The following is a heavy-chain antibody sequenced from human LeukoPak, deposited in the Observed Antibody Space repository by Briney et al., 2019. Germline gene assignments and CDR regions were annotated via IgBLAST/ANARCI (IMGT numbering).Heavy chain of an antibody. Sequence: GASVKVSCKASGGTFSSYAISWVRQAPGQGLERMGGIIPIFGTANYAQKFQGRVTITTDESTSTAYMELSSLRSEDTAVYYCARKHSSSWRSYYYGMDVWGQGTTVTVSS. J-gene: IGHJ6*02. V-gene: IGHV1-69*05. CDR2: IIPIFGTA. D-gene: IGHD6-13*01. CDR3: ARKHSSSWRSYYYGMDV. CDR1: GGTFSSYA.